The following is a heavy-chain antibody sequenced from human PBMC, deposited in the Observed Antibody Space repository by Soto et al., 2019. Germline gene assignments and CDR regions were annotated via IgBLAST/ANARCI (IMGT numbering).Heavy chain of an antibody. D-gene: IGHD3-22*01. CDR2: IYHSGST. CDR1: GGSISSSNW. Sequence: SETLSLTCAVSGGSISSSNWWSWVRQPPGKGLEWIGEIYHSGSTNYNPSLKSRVTISVDKSKNQFSLKLSSVTAADTAVYYCARHGYYYDSTGYYYFVWGQGTLVTVSS. J-gene: IGHJ4*02. CDR3: ARHGYYYDSTGYYYFV. V-gene: IGHV4-4*02.